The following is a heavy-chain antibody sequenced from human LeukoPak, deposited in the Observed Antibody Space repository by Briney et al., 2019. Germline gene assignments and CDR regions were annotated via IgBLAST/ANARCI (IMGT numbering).Heavy chain of an antibody. J-gene: IGHJ4*02. CDR1: GFTFSSYS. D-gene: IGHD5-18*01. Sequence: GGXXRLSCAASGFTFSSYSMNWVRQAPGKGLEWVSSISSSSSYIYYADSVKGRFTISRDNAKNSLYLQMNSLRAEDTAVYYCARDAVAMGFDYWGQGTLVTVSS. CDR2: ISSSSSYI. CDR3: ARDAVAMGFDY. V-gene: IGHV3-21*01.